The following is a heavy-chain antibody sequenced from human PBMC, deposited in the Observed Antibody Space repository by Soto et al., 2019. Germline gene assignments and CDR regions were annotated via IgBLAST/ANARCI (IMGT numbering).Heavy chain of an antibody. CDR3: ASAPGWGYDPVDY. Sequence: QVQLQESGPGLVKPSETLSLTCTVSGGSVSSGSYYWSWIRQPPGKALEWIGYIYYSGSTNYNPSLKLRVTISVDTSKNQFSLKLSSVTAADTAVYCCASAPGWGYDPVDYWGQGTLVTVSS. J-gene: IGHJ4*02. CDR1: GGSVSSGSYY. V-gene: IGHV4-61*01. CDR2: IYYSGST. D-gene: IGHD2-2*01.